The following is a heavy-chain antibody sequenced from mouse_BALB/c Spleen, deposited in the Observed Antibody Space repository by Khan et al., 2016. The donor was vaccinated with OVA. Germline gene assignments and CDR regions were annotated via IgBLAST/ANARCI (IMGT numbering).Heavy chain of an antibody. D-gene: IGHD1-1*02. V-gene: IGHV3-2*02. Sequence: VQLKQSGPGLVKPSQSLSLTCTVTGYSITSDYAWNWIRQFPGNKLEWMGYISYSGRTSYTPSLKSRISITRDTSKNQFFLQLNSVTTEDTATYYCAGGRAYWGQGTLVTVS. CDR1: GYSITSDYA. CDR2: ISYSGRT. CDR3: AGGRAY. J-gene: IGHJ3*01.